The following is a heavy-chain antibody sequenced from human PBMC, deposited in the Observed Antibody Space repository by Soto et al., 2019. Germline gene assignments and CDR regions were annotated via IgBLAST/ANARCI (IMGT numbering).Heavy chain of an antibody. CDR1: GFTFSSYG. V-gene: IGHV3-30*18. Sequence: QVQLVESGGGVVQPGRSLRLSCAASGFTFSSYGMHWVRQAPGKGLEWVAVISYDGRNKYYADFVKGRFTISRDNSKNTLYLQMNSLRAEATAVYYCAKDLLRPGRAYGMDVWGQGTTVTVSS. CDR2: ISYDGRNK. CDR3: AKDLLRPGRAYGMDV. J-gene: IGHJ6*02.